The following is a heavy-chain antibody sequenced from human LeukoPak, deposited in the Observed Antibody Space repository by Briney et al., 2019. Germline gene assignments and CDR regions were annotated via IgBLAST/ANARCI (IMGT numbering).Heavy chain of an antibody. CDR3: ASGLFDY. V-gene: IGHV3-30-3*01. D-gene: IGHD3/OR15-3a*01. J-gene: IGHJ4*02. Sequence: GRPLRLSCAASGFTFSSYAMHWVGQAPGKGLEWVAVISYDGSNKYYADSVKGRFTISRDNSKNTLYLQMNSLRAEDTAVYYCASGLFDYWGQGTLVTVSS. CDR2: ISYDGSNK. CDR1: GFTFSSYA.